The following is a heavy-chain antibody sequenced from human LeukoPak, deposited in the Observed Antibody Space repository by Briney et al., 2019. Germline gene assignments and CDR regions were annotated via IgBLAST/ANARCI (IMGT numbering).Heavy chain of an antibody. CDR3: ARDGSGYYYYMDV. J-gene: IGHJ6*03. CDR2: IIPIFGTA. CDR1: GGTFSSYA. Sequence: SVKVSCKASGGTFSSYAISWARQAPGQGLEWMGGIIPIFGTANYVQKFQGRVTITTDESTSTAYMELSSLRSEDTAVYYCARDGSGYYYYMDVWGKGTTVTVSS. V-gene: IGHV1-69*05.